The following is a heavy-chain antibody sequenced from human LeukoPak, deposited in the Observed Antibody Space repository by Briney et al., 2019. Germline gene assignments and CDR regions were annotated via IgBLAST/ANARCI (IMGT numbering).Heavy chain of an antibody. J-gene: IGHJ5*01. CDR2: VYYSGGT. CDR1: GASISSSIHY. D-gene: IGHD1-1*01. V-gene: IGHV4-39*02. Sequence: SQTLSLTCAVSGASISSSIHYWGWVRQPPGKGLEWIGSVYYSGGTYYNPSLESRLTISVDTSNNRFSLKLKSVTAADTAVFYCARVTTGSTTLDSWGQGILVTVSS. CDR3: ARVTTGSTTLDS.